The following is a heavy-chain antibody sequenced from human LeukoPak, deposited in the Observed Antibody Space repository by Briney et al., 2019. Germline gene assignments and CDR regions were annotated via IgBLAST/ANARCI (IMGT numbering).Heavy chain of an antibody. Sequence: PSETLSLTCAVSGGSISSSNWWSWVRQPPGKGLEWIGESYHCGSTNYNPSLKSRVTISVDKSKNQFSLKLSPVTAADTAVYYCARDGYCSGGSCYDYYYGMDVWGQGTTVTVSS. CDR1: GGSISSSNW. J-gene: IGHJ6*02. D-gene: IGHD2-15*01. CDR3: ARDGYCSGGSCYDYYYGMDV. V-gene: IGHV4-4*02. CDR2: SYHCGST.